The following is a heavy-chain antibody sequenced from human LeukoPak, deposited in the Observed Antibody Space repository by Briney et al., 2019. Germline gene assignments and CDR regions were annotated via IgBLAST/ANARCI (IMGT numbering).Heavy chain of an antibody. CDR3: ARATTFEYDAFDI. J-gene: IGHJ3*02. D-gene: IGHD1-26*01. V-gene: IGHV1-2*06. CDR1: GYTFTGYY. Sequence: ASVKVSCKASGYTFTGYYMHWVRQAPGQGLEWMGRINPNGGGTNYAQKFQGRVTMTRDTSISTAYMELSRLRPDDTAVYYCARATTFEYDAFDIWGQGTMVTVSS. CDR2: INPNGGGT.